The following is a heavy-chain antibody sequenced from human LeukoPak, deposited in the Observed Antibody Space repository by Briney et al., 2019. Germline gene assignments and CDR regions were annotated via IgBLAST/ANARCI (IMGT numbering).Heavy chain of an antibody. V-gene: IGHV1-2*02. CDR1: GYTFTACY. CDR2: IYPNSGGT. D-gene: IGHD3-22*01. Sequence: ASVKVSCKASGYTFTACYIHWVRQAPGQGLEWMGWIYPNSGGTIYAQKFQDRVTMTRDTSISTAYMELSRLRSDDTAVYYCARDYKPDSSGKHFDYWGQGALVTVSS. CDR3: ARDYKPDSSGKHFDY. J-gene: IGHJ4*02.